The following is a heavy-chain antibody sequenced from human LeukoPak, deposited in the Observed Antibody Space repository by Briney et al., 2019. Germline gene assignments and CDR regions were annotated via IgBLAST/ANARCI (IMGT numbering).Heavy chain of an antibody. CDR1: GGSFSGYY. J-gene: IGHJ5*02. CDR3: ARFITMVRGVIIKDWFVP. D-gene: IGHD3-10*01. V-gene: IGHV4-34*01. CDR2: INHSGST. Sequence: SETLSLTCAVYGGSFSGYYSSWIRQPPGKGLEWIGEINHSGSTNYNPSLKSRVTISVDTSKNQFSLKLSSVTAADTAVYYCARFITMVRGVIIKDWFVPWGQGTLVTVSS.